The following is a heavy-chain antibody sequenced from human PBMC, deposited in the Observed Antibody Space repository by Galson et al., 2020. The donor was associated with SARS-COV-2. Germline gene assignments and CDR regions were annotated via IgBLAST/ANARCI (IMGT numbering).Heavy chain of an antibody. J-gene: IGHJ4*02. CDR2: INAGNGNT. CDR1: GYTFTSYA. CDR3: ATRYSSSWYTFDY. D-gene: IGHD6-13*01. Sequence: GESLKISCKASGYTFTSYAMHWVRQAPGQRLEWMGWINAGNGNTKYSQKFQGRVTITRDTSASTAYMELSSLRSEDMAVYYCATRYSSSWYTFDYWGQGTLVTVSS. V-gene: IGHV1-3*01.